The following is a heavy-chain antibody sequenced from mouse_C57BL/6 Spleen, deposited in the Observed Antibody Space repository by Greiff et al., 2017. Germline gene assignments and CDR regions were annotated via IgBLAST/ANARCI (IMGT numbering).Heavy chain of an antibody. J-gene: IGHJ1*03. CDR1: GYTFTSYW. Sequence: QVQLQQSGAELVKPGASVKLSCKASGYTFTSYWMHWVKQRPGQGLEWIGMIHPNSGSTNSNEKFKSKATLTVDKSSSTAYMQLSSLTSEDSAVYDCASGSSYEWYFDVWGTGTTVTVSS. D-gene: IGHD1-1*01. V-gene: IGHV1-64*01. CDR2: IHPNSGST. CDR3: ASGSSYEWYFDV.